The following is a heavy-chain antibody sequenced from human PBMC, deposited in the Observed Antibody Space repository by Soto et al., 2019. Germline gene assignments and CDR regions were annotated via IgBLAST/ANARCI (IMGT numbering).Heavy chain of an antibody. J-gene: IGHJ3*01. Sequence: PVGSLRLSCAASGFTFSDYYMSWIRQAPGKGLEWVSYISFNGGTIYYADSVKGRFTISRDNVKNSLYLQMNSLGAEDTAVYYCARESAMTTVTTAVAFDVWGQGTMVTVSS. V-gene: IGHV3-11*01. CDR3: ARESAMTTVTTAVAFDV. CDR2: ISFNGGTI. CDR1: GFTFSDYY. D-gene: IGHD4-4*01.